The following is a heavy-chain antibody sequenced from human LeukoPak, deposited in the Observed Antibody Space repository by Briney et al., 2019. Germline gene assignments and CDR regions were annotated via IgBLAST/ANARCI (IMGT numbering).Heavy chain of an antibody. CDR2: IYTSGST. Sequence: PSETLSLTCTVSGGSLSSGSYYWSWIRQPAGKGLEWIGRIYTSGSTNYNPSLKSRVTISVGRSKNQFSLKLSSVTAADTAVYYCARVYNSGSYPLDVWGQGTTVTVSS. CDR3: ARVYNSGSYPLDV. J-gene: IGHJ6*02. V-gene: IGHV4-61*02. CDR1: GGSLSSGSYY. D-gene: IGHD3-10*01.